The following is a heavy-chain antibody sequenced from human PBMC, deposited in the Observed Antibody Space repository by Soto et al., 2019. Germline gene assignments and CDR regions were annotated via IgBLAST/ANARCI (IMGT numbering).Heavy chain of an antibody. Sequence: QVQLQESGPGLVKPSQTLSLTCTVSGGSISSGGYYWSWIRQHPGKGLEWIGYIHYSGSTYYNPSLKSPVTLSVDTSKTHFPLKLSSVTAADTAVYYCARPVGATTRYHRFDPWGQGTLVTVSS. CDR3: ARPVGATTRYHRFDP. D-gene: IGHD1-26*01. CDR2: IHYSGST. V-gene: IGHV4-31*01. J-gene: IGHJ5*02. CDR1: GGSISSGGYY.